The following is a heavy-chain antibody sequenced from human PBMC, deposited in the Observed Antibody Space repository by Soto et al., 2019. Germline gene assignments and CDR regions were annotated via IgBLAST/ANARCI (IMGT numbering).Heavy chain of an antibody. Sequence: SETLSLTCAVAGGSISSTNWWSWVRKSPGKGLEWIGEIYHLGSTDYNPSLRGRVTISVDKSNNQFSLKLSSVTAADTAAYYCARIPLAVAGTNYYYGMDVWGQGTTVTVSS. CDR2: IYHLGST. V-gene: IGHV4-4*02. CDR3: ARIPLAVAGTNYYYGMDV. D-gene: IGHD6-19*01. CDR1: GGSISSTNW. J-gene: IGHJ6*02.